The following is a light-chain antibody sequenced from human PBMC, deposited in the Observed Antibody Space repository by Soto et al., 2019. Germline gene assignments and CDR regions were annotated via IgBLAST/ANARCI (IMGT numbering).Light chain of an antibody. Sequence: QSALTQPASVSGSPGQSITISCTGTSSDVGNYNLVSWYQQHPGKAPKLMIYEGSKRPSGVSNRFSGSKSGNTASLTISGLQSEDEAEYFCSTYTDKTYVFGSGTKLTVL. CDR1: SSDVGNYNL. CDR3: STYTDKTYV. J-gene: IGLJ1*01. V-gene: IGLV2-14*02. CDR2: EGS.